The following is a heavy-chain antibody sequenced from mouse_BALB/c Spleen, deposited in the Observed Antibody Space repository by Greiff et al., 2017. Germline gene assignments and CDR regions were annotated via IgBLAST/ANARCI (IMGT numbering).Heavy chain of an antibody. CDR1: GYYFTSYW. J-gene: IGHJ3*01. V-gene: IGHV1S127*01. Sequence: QVQLQQPGAELVRPGASVKLSCKASGYYFTSYWMNWVKQRPGQGLEWIGMIHPSDGDTRFNQKFKVKATLTVDKSSSTAYMQRSSPISEDTAVYYCARGGAGTLAYWGQGTPVTVSA. CDR2: IHPSDGDT. D-gene: IGHD4-1*01. CDR3: ARGGAGTLAY.